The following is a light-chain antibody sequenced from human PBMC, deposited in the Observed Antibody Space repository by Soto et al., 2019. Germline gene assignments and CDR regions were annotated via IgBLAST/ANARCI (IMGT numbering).Light chain of an antibody. CDR1: SSDIGAYNY. J-gene: IGLJ1*01. V-gene: IGLV2-14*03. Sequence: QSALTQPASVSGSPGQSITISCTGTSSDIGAYNYVSWYQHHPGKAPKLMIYDVSSRPSGVSSRSSGSKSGNTASLTISGLQSEDEADYYCYSYTGSTTSYVFGTGTQLTVL. CDR3: YSYTGSTTSYV. CDR2: DVS.